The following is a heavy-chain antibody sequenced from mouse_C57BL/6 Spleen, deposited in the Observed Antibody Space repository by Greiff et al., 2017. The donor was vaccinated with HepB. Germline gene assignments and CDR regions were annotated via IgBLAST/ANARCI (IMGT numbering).Heavy chain of an antibody. D-gene: IGHD1-1*01. Sequence: EVNVVESGGGLVKPGGSLKLSCAASGFTFSDYGMHWVRQAPEKGLEWVAYISSGSSTIYYADTVKGRFTISRDNAKNTLFLQMTSLRSEDTAMYDCARPTVVATKGFAYWGQGTLVTVSA. V-gene: IGHV5-17*01. CDR1: GFTFSDYG. J-gene: IGHJ3*01. CDR2: ISSGSSTI. CDR3: ARPTVVATKGFAY.